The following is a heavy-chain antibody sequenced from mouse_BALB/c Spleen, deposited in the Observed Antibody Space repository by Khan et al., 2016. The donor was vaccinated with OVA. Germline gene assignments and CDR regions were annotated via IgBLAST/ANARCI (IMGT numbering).Heavy chain of an antibody. Sequence: QVQLQQSGAELARPGASVKLSCKASGYTFTSYWMQWVKQRPGQGLEWIGAIYPGDGDTRYTQKFKGTATLTADKSSSTAYMQLSSLASEDSAVYYCASGNYYGPFAYGGQGTLVTVSA. J-gene: IGHJ3*01. V-gene: IGHV1-87*01. D-gene: IGHD1-1*01. CDR3: ASGNYYGPFAY. CDR2: IYPGDGDT. CDR1: GYTFTSYW.